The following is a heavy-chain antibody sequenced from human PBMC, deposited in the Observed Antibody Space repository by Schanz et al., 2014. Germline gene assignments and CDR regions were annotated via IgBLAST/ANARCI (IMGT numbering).Heavy chain of an antibody. V-gene: IGHV3-7*01. CDR2: IKHDGSEK. J-gene: IGHJ4*02. D-gene: IGHD5-12*01. Sequence: EVQLVESGGGLVQPGGSLRLSCAASGFAFDTYWMSWVRQAPGKGLEWVANIKHDGSEKYYVDSVKGRFTISRDNAKNSMYLEMNSLRAEDTAVFYCARDDGGGYNKIDYWGQGALVTVSS. CDR1: GFAFDTYW. CDR3: ARDDGGGYNKIDY.